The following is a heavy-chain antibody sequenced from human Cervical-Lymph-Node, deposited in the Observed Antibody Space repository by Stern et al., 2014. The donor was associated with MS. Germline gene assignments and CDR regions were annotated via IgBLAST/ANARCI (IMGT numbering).Heavy chain of an antibody. V-gene: IGHV5-51*01. Sequence: EVQLVESGGEMKKPGESLQISCQGSGYRFTNYWNGWVRQMPGKGLEWVGIIYPGDSDARDSTSFRGQVTISADKSISTAYLHWTSLRASDTAIYYCARLVAPGGDAFDIWGQGTLVIVSS. D-gene: IGHD3-16*02. CDR2: IYPGDSDA. CDR1: GYRFTNYW. J-gene: IGHJ3*02. CDR3: ARLVAPGGDAFDI.